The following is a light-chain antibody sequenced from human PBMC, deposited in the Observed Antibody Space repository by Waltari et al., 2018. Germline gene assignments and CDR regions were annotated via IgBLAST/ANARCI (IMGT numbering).Light chain of an antibody. CDR1: QSVSSS. Sequence: EIVLTQSPATLSLSPGERATLSCRASQSVSSSLAWYQQKPGQAPRLLMYDASNRATGIPARFSGSGSGTDFTLTISSLEPEDFAVYYCQQRGNWPPYTFGQGTKLEIK. V-gene: IGKV3-11*01. CDR2: DAS. J-gene: IGKJ2*01. CDR3: QQRGNWPPYT.